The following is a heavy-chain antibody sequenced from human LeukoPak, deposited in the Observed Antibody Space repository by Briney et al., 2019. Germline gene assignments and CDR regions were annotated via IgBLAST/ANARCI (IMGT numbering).Heavy chain of an antibody. V-gene: IGHV4-34*01. CDR3: ARTTEAHSWRTRYYDYYMDV. CDR1: GGSFSGYY. CDR2: INHSGST. J-gene: IGHJ6*03. Sequence: PSETLSLTCAVYGGSFSGYYWSWIRQPPGKGLEWIGEINHSGSTNYNPSLKSRVTVSVDTSKNQFSLKLSSVTAADTAVYYCARTTEAHSWRTRYYDYYMDVWGKGTTVTVSS. D-gene: IGHD6-13*01.